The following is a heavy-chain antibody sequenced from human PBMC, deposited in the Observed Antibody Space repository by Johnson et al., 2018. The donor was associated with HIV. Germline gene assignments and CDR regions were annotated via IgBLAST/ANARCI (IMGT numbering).Heavy chain of an antibody. V-gene: IGHV3-30*04. CDR3: AKGQWVAQQQLVLSGAFDI. Sequence: VQLVESGGGLVQPGGSLRLSCAASGFTFRSYAMHWVRQAPGKGLEWVAVISYDGSYKYYADSVEGRFTVSRDNSETTPYLQMNSLGAEDTAVYYCAKGQWVAQQQLVLSGAFDIWGQGTMVTVSS. CDR1: GFTFRSYA. CDR2: ISYDGSYK. D-gene: IGHD6-13*01. J-gene: IGHJ3*02.